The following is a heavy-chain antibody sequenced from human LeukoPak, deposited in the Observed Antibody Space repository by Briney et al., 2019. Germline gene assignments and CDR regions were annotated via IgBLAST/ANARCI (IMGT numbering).Heavy chain of an antibody. CDR3: ARGYYYGRLDV. D-gene: IGHD3-10*01. V-gene: IGHV3-23*01. CDR2: VIGSGDCT. Sequence: GGSLRLSCVASGFSPRSYVMNWVRHTPGGGLGWVSCVIGSGDCTIYADSVKGRFTTSRDNTKHTLYLQMNSLRAEDTAVYYCARGYYYGRLDVWGKGTTVTISS. J-gene: IGHJ6*04. CDR1: GFSPRSYV.